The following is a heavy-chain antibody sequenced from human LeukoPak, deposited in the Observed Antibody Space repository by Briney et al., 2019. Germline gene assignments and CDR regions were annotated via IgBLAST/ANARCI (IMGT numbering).Heavy chain of an antibody. CDR1: GFTFSSYS. J-gene: IGHJ3*02. V-gene: IGHV3-21*01. D-gene: IGHD3-3*01. Sequence: GGSLRLSCAASGFTFSSYSMNWVRQAPGKGLEWVSSISSSSSYIYYADSVKGRFTISRDNAKNSLYLQMNSLRAEDTAVYYCARDGDRPATEGASDIWGQGTMVTVSS. CDR2: ISSSSSYI. CDR3: ARDGDRPATEGASDI.